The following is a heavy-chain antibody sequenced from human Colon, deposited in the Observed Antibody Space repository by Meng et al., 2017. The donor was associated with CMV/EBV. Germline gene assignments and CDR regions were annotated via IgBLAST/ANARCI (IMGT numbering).Heavy chain of an antibody. D-gene: IGHD6-19*01. J-gene: IGHJ6*02. CDR1: GGSISSSSYY. Sequence: SETLSLTCTVSGGSISSSSYYWGWIRQPPGKGLEWIGSIYYSGSTYYNPSLKSRVTISVDTSKNQFSLKLSSVTAADTAVYYCARVGIAVAGTFYGMDVWGQGTTVTVSS. CDR2: IYYSGST. V-gene: IGHV4-39*07. CDR3: ARVGIAVAGTFYGMDV.